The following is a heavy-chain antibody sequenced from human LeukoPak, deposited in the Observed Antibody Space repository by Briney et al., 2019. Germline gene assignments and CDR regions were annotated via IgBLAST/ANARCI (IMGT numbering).Heavy chain of an antibody. CDR2: IYHSGST. V-gene: IGHV4-30-2*01. CDR3: ASQKSGFWSGYPLY. CDR1: GGSISSGGYS. J-gene: IGHJ4*02. D-gene: IGHD3-3*01. Sequence: SETLSLTCAVSGGSISSGGYSWSWIRQPPGKGLEWIGYIYHSGSTYYNPSLKSRVTISVDRSKNQFSLKLSSVTAADTAVYYCASQKSGFWSGYPLYWGQGTLVTVSS.